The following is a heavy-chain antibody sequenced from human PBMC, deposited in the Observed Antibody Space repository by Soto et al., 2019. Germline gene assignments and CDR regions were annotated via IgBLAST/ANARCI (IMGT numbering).Heavy chain of an antibody. CDR3: ARGLRVGDITGWFDP. CDR2: VYYTGTT. J-gene: IGHJ5*02. V-gene: IGHV4-59*01. D-gene: IGHD3-3*01. Sequence: QVQLQDSGPGLVKPSETLSLTCTVSGGSISNYYWSWIRQPPGKGLEWIGYVYYTGTTSYNPSLKTRVTISVDTSKHQFSLNLSSVSAADTAVYYCARGLRVGDITGWFDPWGLGTLVTVSS. CDR1: GGSISNYY.